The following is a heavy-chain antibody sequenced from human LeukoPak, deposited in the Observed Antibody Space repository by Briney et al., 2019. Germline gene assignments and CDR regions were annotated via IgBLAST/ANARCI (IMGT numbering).Heavy chain of an antibody. Sequence: AAVKVSCKASGGTFSSYAISWVRPAPGQGRWWMGGFIPIFGTANYAQKFQGRVTITADESTSTAYMELSSLRSEDTAVYYCARREGQLWFGELSQAYGMDVWGRGTTVTVSS. J-gene: IGHJ6*02. CDR1: GGTFSSYA. D-gene: IGHD3-10*01. CDR3: ARREGQLWFGELSQAYGMDV. V-gene: IGHV1-69*13. CDR2: FIPIFGTA.